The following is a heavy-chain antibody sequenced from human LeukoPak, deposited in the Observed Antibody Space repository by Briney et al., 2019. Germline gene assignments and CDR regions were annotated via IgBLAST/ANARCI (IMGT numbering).Heavy chain of an antibody. D-gene: IGHD6-6*01. V-gene: IGHV1-8*01. Sequence: GASVKVSGKASGYTFTSYDINWVRQATGQGLEWMGWMNPNSGNTGYAQKFQGRVTMTRNTSISTAYMELSSLRSEDTAVYYCARGTTIAAQGTYYYYGMDVWGQGTTVTVSS. CDR1: GYTFTSYD. J-gene: IGHJ6*02. CDR3: ARGTTIAAQGTYYYYGMDV. CDR2: MNPNSGNT.